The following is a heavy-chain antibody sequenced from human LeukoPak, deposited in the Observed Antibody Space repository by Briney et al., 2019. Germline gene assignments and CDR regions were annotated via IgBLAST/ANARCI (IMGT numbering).Heavy chain of an antibody. V-gene: IGHV4-34*01. CDR1: GGSFSGYY. CDR3: ARGLVLCTSCYAYYYGMDV. Sequence: SETLSLTCAVYGGSFSGYYWSWIRQPPGKGLGWIGEINHSGSTNYNPSLKSRVTISVDTSKNQFSLKLSSVTAADTAVYYCARGLVLCTSCYAYYYGMDVWGQGTTVTVSS. J-gene: IGHJ6*02. D-gene: IGHD2-2*01. CDR2: INHSGST.